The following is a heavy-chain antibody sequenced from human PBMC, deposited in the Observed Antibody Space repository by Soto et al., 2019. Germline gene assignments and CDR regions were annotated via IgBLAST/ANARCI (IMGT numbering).Heavy chain of an antibody. J-gene: IGHJ6*01. CDR1: GTIFSSYT. CDR3: ARGLRGRMDD. D-gene: IGHD3-10*01. V-gene: IGHV1-69*08. Sequence: QVQLVQSGAEVKKPGSSERVSCKASGTIFSSYTISWVRQAPGQGLEWMGRIIPILGETNSAQKFQGRVTLTADKSTNTAYMELNSLRLEDTALYYCARGLRGRMDDW. CDR2: IIPILGET.